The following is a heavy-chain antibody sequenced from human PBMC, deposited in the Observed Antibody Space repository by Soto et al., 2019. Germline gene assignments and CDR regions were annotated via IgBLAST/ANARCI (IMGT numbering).Heavy chain of an antibody. D-gene: IGHD3-22*01. CDR3: ARDPISYYYDSSGYPY. CDR2: IYTSVST. Sequence: SETLSLTCTVSGGSISSYYWSWIRQPAGKGLEWIGRIYTSVSTNYNPSLKSRVTMSVDTSKNQFSLKLSSVTAADTAVYYCARDPISYYYDSSGYPYWGQGTLVTVSS. CDR1: GGSISSYY. V-gene: IGHV4-4*07. J-gene: IGHJ4*02.